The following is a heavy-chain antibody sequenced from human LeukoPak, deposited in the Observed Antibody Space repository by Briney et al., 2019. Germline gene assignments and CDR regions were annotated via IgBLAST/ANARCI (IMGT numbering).Heavy chain of an antibody. CDR3: ARSYGPGNFDY. CDR2: ISAYNGNT. D-gene: IGHD5-18*01. J-gene: IGHJ4*02. CDR1: GGTFSSYA. Sequence: GSSVKVSCKASGGTFSSYAISWVRQAPGQGLGWMGWISAYNGNTNYAQKLQGRVTMTTDTSTSTAYMELRSLRSDDTAVYYCARSYGPGNFDYWGQGTLVTVSS. V-gene: IGHV1-18*01.